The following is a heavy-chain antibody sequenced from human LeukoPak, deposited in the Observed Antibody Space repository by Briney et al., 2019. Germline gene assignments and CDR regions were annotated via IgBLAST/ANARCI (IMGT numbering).Heavy chain of an antibody. CDR1: GGSISSSNW. CDR2: IYHSGST. Sequence: SETLSLTCAVSGGSISSSNWWSWVRQPPGKGLEWIGEIYHSGSTNYNPSLKSRVTISVDTSKNQFSLKLSSVTAADTAVYYCARGDRVGAKPPRRYINNFDYYYGMDVWGQGTTVTVSS. D-gene: IGHD1-26*01. CDR3: ARGDRVGAKPPRRYINNFDYYYGMDV. J-gene: IGHJ6*01. V-gene: IGHV4-4*02.